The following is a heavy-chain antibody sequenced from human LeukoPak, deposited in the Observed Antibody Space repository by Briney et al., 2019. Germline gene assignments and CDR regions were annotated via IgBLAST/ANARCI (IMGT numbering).Heavy chain of an antibody. CDR1: GYTLTELS. D-gene: IGHD6-13*01. CDR2: FDPEDGET. J-gene: IGHJ4*02. CDR3: ATGGGSSWYFDY. V-gene: IGHV1-24*01. Sequence: GASVKVSCKVSGYTLTELSMHWVRQAPGKGLEWMGGFDPEDGETIYAQKFQGRVTMTEDTSTDTAYMELSSLRSEDTAVYYCATGGGSSWYFDYWGQGTLVTVSS.